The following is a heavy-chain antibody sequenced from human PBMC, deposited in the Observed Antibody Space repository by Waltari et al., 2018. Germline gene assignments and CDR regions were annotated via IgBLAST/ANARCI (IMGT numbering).Heavy chain of an antibody. J-gene: IGHJ4*02. CDR2: INPNSGGT. V-gene: IGHV1-2*06. D-gene: IGHD7-27*01. CDR3: ARSNWGGDY. Sequence: QVQLVQSGAEVKKPGASVKVSCKASGYTFTGYYMHWVRQAPGQGLEWMGRINPNSGGTNYAQKFQGRVTITRNTSISTAYMELSSLRSEDTAVYYCARSNWGGDYWGQGTLVTVSS. CDR1: GYTFTGYY.